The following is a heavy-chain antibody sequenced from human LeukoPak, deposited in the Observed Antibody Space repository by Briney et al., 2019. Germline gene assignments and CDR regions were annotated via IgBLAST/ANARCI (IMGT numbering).Heavy chain of an antibody. CDR2: IYSGGST. V-gene: IGHV3-66*01. J-gene: IGHJ6*02. CDR1: GFTVSSNY. Sequence: GGSLRLSCAASGFTVSSNYMSWVRQAPGKGLEWASVIYSGGSTYYADSVKGRFTISRDNSKNTLYLQMNSLRAEDTAVYYCATPSVTTVYYYYYGMDVWGQGTTVTVSS. D-gene: IGHD4-17*01. CDR3: ATPSVTTVYYYYYGMDV.